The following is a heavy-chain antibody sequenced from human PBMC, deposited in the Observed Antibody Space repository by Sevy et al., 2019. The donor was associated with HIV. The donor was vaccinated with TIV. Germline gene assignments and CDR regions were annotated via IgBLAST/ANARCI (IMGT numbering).Heavy chain of an antibody. D-gene: IGHD2-15*01. CDR1: GGTFSSYA. Sequence: ASVKVSCKASGGTFSSYAISWVRQAPGQGLEWMGGIIPIFGTANYAQKFQGRVTITADESTSTAYMGLSSLRSEDTAVYYCARGGQEGRGYCSGGSCLYYFDYWGQGTLVTVSS. J-gene: IGHJ4*02. CDR2: IIPIFGTA. CDR3: ARGGQEGRGYCSGGSCLYYFDY. V-gene: IGHV1-69*13.